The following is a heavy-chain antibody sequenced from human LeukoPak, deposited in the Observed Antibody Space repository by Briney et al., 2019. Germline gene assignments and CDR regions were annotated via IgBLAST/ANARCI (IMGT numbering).Heavy chain of an antibody. Sequence: ASVKVSCQASGYTFTSYGISWVRPAPGQGLEWMGWLSAYNGNTNYAQKLQGRVTMTTDTSTSTAYMELRSLRSDDTAVYYCAITTGYSSSWYHYYADYWGQGTLVTVSS. V-gene: IGHV1-18*01. J-gene: IGHJ4*02. CDR1: GYTFTSYG. D-gene: IGHD6-13*01. CDR2: LSAYNGNT. CDR3: AITTGYSSSWYHYYADY.